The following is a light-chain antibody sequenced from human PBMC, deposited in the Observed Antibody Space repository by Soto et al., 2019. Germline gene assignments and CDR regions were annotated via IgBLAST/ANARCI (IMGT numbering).Light chain of an antibody. Sequence: DTVMTQSPLSLPVTPGEPASISCRSTQSLLHSHGYHYLDWYLEKQGQXPQXLIYLTSNRASGVPDRFSGSGSGTDVTLKISRVEAEDVGVYYCMQVLQSPITFGQGTRLEIK. CDR3: MQVLQSPIT. CDR2: LTS. J-gene: IGKJ5*01. CDR1: QSLLHSHGYHY. V-gene: IGKV2-28*01.